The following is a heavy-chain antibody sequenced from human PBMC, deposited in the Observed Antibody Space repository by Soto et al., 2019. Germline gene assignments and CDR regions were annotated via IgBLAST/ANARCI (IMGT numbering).Heavy chain of an antibody. D-gene: IGHD2-15*01. CDR3: ARRRKAATRDYYYGMDV. V-gene: IGHV4-39*01. CDR1: GGSISSSSYY. J-gene: IGHJ6*02. CDR2: IYYSGST. Sequence: SETLSLTCTVSGGSISSSSYYWGWIRHPPGKGLEWIGSIYYSGSTYYNPSLKSRVTISVDTSKNQFSLKLSSVTAADTAVYYCARRRKAATRDYYYGMDVWGQGTTVTVSS.